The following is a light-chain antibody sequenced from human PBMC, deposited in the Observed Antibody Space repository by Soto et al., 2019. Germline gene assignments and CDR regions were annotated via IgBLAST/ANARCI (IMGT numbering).Light chain of an antibody. CDR1: NNDVGGYDY. Sequence: QSALTQPRSVSGSPGQSVTIYCTGANNDVGGYDYVSWYQQYPGKAPKLMIYDVNERPSGVPDRFSGSKSGNTASLTISGLQADDEADYYCCSYAGMYSWVFGGGTKVTVL. J-gene: IGLJ3*02. V-gene: IGLV2-11*01. CDR2: DVN. CDR3: CSYAGMYSWV.